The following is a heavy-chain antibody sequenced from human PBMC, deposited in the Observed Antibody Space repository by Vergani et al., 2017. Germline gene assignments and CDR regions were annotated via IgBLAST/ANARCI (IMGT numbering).Heavy chain of an antibody. CDR3: ARADGYSYGRPTNYFDY. CDR1: GFTFSSYW. V-gene: IGHV3-21*01. D-gene: IGHD5-18*01. Sequence: EVQLVESGGGLVQPGGSLRLSCAASGFTFSSYWMHWVRQAPGKGLVWVSSISSSSSYIYYADSVKGRFTISRDNAKNSLYLQMNSLRAEDTAVYYCARADGYSYGRPTNYFDYWGQGTLVTVSS. CDR2: ISSSSSYI. J-gene: IGHJ4*02.